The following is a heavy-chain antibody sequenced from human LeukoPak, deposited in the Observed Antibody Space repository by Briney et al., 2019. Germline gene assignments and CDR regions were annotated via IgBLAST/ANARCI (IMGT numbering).Heavy chain of an antibody. V-gene: IGHV3-7*01. CDR3: ARLERKNWFDP. Sequence: GGSLRLSCAASGFTVSSNYMSWVRQAPGKGLEWVANIKQDGSEKYYVDSVKGRFTISRDNAKNSLYLQMNSLRAEDTAVYYCARLERKNWFDPWGQGTLVTVSS. CDR1: GFTVSSNY. J-gene: IGHJ5*02. CDR2: IKQDGSEK. D-gene: IGHD5-24*01.